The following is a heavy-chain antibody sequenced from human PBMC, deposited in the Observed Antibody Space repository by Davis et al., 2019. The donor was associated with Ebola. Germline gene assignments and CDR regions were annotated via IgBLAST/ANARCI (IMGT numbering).Heavy chain of an antibody. CDR3: ARDSGMYVSFDY. J-gene: IGHJ4*02. Sequence: PGGSLRLSCAASAFTFSSHAMNWVRQAQGKGLEWVSGTSGSGGSTFYADSVKGRFTIARDNSKNTLFLQMSSLRAEDTAVYYCARDSGMYVSFDYWGRGTLVTVSS. CDR2: TSGSGGST. D-gene: IGHD1-26*01. V-gene: IGHV3-23*01. CDR1: AFTFSSHA.